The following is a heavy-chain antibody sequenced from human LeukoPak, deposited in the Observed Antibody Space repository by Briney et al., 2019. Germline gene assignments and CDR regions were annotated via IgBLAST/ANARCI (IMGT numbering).Heavy chain of an antibody. V-gene: IGHV4-61*01. CDR2: IYYSETT. CDR1: GGSISSSSYY. J-gene: IGHJ3*02. D-gene: IGHD3-3*01. CDR3: ARGIFGMVINGFDI. Sequence: SETLSLTCTVSGGSISSSSYYWSWIRQPPGKGLEWIGYIYYSETTNYNPSLKRRVTISVDTSKNQFSLRLSSVTAADTAVYYCARGIFGMVINGFDIWGQGTMVTVSS.